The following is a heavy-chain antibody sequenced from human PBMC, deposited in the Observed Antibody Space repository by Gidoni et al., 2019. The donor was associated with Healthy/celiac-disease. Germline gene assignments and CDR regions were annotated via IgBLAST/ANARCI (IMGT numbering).Heavy chain of an antibody. V-gene: IGHV3-30-3*01. CDR1: GFTFSSYA. J-gene: IGHJ6*03. Sequence: QVQLVESGGGVVQPGRSLSLSCAASGFTFSSYAMHWVRPAPGKGLEWVAVISYDGSNKYYADAVKGRFTISRDNSKNTLYLQMNSLRAEDTAVYYCARGGQLPTIRYNWTPYYYYYYMDVWGKGTTVTVSS. CDR2: ISYDGSNK. CDR3: ARGGQLPTIRYNWTPYYYYYYMDV. D-gene: IGHD1-20*01.